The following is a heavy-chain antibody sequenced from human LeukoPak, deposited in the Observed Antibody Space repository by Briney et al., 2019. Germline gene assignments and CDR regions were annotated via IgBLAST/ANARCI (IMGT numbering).Heavy chain of an antibody. CDR3: ARASRGDYDYVWGSYRYDY. D-gene: IGHD3-16*02. CDR1: GGSFSGSY. V-gene: IGHV4-34*01. J-gene: IGHJ4*02. Sequence: SETLSLTCAAYGGSFSGSYWSWIREPPGKGLEWIGEINHRGSTNYNPSHKSRVTISVDTSKNQFSLKLSSVTAADTAVYYCARASRGDYDYVWGSYRYDYWGQGSLVTVSS. CDR2: INHRGST.